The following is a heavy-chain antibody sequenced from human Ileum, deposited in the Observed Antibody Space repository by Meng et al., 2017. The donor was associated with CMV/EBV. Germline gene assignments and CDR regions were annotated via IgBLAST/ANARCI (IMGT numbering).Heavy chain of an antibody. V-gene: IGHV4-59*01. D-gene: IGHD3-10*01. J-gene: IGHJ4*02. CDR1: GGAISSYY. CDR3: ARTGRFGSYYFNY. CDR2: VYSTGST. Sequence: QVRMQKSEPGRVKPSGTLSLTGSVSGGAISSYYWSWIRQAPGKGLEWIGYVYSTGSTNYSPSLRSRVTISVDTSRNQFSLRLSSVTAADTAVYYCARTGRFGSYYFNYWGQGTLVTVSS.